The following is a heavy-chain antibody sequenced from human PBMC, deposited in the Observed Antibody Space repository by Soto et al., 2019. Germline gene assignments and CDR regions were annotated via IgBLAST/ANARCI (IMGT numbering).Heavy chain of an antibody. Sequence: SETLSLTCTVSGGSINSNNYYWAWIRQPPGKGLAWIASIYFDGSTYYNKSLKSRVTISRDTSKNQFSLRLTSMTAADTAVYYCAKVVVAATRHTDFDSWGQGTLVTVSS. CDR2: IYFDGST. J-gene: IGHJ4*02. CDR1: GGSINSNNYY. D-gene: IGHD2-15*01. CDR3: AKVVVAATRHTDFDS. V-gene: IGHV4-39*02.